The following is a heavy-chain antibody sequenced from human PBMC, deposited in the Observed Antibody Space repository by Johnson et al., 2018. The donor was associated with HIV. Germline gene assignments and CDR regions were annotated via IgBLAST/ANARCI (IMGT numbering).Heavy chain of an antibody. J-gene: IGHJ3*02. V-gene: IGHV3-20*04. Sequence: VQLVESGGGVVRPGGSLRLSCAASGFTFDDYGMSWVRQAPGKGLEWVSGINWNGGSIGYADSVKGRFTISRDNAKNSLYLQMNSLRAEDTAVYYCAREVAGDYGDSPGAFDIWGQGTMVTVSS. D-gene: IGHD4-17*01. CDR3: AREVAGDYGDSPGAFDI. CDR2: INWNGGSI. CDR1: GFTFDDYG.